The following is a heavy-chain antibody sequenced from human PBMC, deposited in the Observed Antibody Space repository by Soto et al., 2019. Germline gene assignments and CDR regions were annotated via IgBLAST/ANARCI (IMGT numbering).Heavy chain of an antibody. V-gene: IGHV1-24*01. CDR2: FDLEDGET. Sequence: ASVKGSCKVSGYTLTELSMHWVRQSPGKGLEWMGGFDLEDGETIYAQKFQGRVTMTEDTSTDTAYMELSSLRSEDTAVYYCATDLRGNKAVAAVGFDYWGQGTLVTSPQ. J-gene: IGHJ4*02. D-gene: IGHD1-26*01. CDR3: ATDLRGNKAVAAVGFDY. CDR1: GYTLTELS.